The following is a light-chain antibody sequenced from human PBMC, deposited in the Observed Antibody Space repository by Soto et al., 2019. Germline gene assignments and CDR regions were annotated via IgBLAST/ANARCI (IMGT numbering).Light chain of an antibody. J-gene: IGLJ1*01. Sequence: QSDLTQPPSASGSPGQSVTISCTGTSSDVGGYDYVSWYQQHPGKAPKLMIYEVTIRPSGVSDRFSGSKSGNTASLTVSGLQAEDEADYYCSSYTGGNPSYVFGTGTKVTVL. V-gene: IGLV2-8*01. CDR1: SSDVGGYDY. CDR2: EVT. CDR3: SSYTGGNPSYV.